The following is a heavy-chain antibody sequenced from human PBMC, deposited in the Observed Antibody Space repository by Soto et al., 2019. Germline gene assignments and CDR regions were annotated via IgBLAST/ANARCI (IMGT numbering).Heavy chain of an antibody. CDR2: ITGSSGYI. CDR3: GRGGYCTGGRCYFDY. D-gene: IGHD2-8*02. J-gene: IGHJ4*02. CDR1: GFIFSSYT. Sequence: PGGSLRLSCAASGFIFSSYTMNWVRQAPGKGLEWVSSITGSSGYIYFADSVKGRFTISRDNAKNSLYLQMNSLRAEDTAVYYCGRGGYCTGGRCYFDYWGQGALVTV. V-gene: IGHV3-21*01.